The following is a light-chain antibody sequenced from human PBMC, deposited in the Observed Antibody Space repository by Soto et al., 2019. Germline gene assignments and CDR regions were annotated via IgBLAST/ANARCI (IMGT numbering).Light chain of an antibody. V-gene: IGKV3D-20*02. Sequence: EIVLKHSQGTLSLPPGERAAFSGSASQSVSSSYIAWYQQKRGQAPRRLIYGASIRATGIPDRFSGSGSGTDFTLTISRLEPEDFAVYYCQQCSDSITFGQGTRLETK. CDR1: QSVSSSY. CDR3: QQCSDSIT. J-gene: IGKJ5*01. CDR2: GAS.